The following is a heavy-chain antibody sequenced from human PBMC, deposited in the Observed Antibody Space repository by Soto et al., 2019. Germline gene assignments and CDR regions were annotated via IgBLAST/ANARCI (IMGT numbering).Heavy chain of an antibody. CDR3: ARGPRYYYGSGSYGGYYYYYGMDV. Sequence: SETLSLTCAAYGGSFSGYYWSWIRQPPGKGLEWIGEINHSGSTNYNPSLKSRVTISVDTSKNQFSLKLSSVTAADTAVYYCARGPRYYYGSGSYGGYYYYYGMDVWGQGTTVTVSS. V-gene: IGHV4-34*01. D-gene: IGHD3-10*01. CDR2: INHSGST. CDR1: GGSFSGYY. J-gene: IGHJ6*02.